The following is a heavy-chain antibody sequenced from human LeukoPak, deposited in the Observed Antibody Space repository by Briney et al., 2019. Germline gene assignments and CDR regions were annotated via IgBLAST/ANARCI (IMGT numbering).Heavy chain of an antibody. J-gene: IGHJ3*02. CDR1: GGSFSGYY. D-gene: IGHD3-3*01. CDR3: ARPYYDFWSGYYTLSGRAFDI. Sequence: SETLSLTCAVYGGSFSGYYWSWIRQPPGKGLEWIGEINHSGSTNYNPSLKSRVTISVDTSKNQFSLKLSSVTAADTAVYYCARPYYDFWSGYYTLSGRAFDIWGQGTMVTVSS. V-gene: IGHV4-34*01. CDR2: INHSGST.